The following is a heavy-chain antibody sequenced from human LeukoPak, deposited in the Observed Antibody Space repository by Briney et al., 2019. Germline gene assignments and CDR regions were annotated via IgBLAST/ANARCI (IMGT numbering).Heavy chain of an antibody. J-gene: IGHJ4*02. CDR3: ASGSYRTYLGN. V-gene: IGHV1-69*05. D-gene: IGHD1-26*01. Sequence: GASVKVSCKASGGTFSSYAISWVRQAPGQGLEWMGRIIPIFGTANYAQKFQGRVTITTDESTSTAYMELSSLRSEDTAVYYCASGSYRTYLGNWGQGTQVTVSS. CDR1: GGTFSSYA. CDR2: IIPIFGTA.